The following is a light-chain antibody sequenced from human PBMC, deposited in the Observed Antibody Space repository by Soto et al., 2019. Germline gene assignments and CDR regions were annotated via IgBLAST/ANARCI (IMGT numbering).Light chain of an antibody. V-gene: IGLV2-14*01. CDR3: SSYTSSSTYV. CDR1: SSDVGGYNY. CDR2: EVS. J-gene: IGLJ1*01. Sequence: SALTRPASVSGSPGQSITIACTGTSSDVGGYNYVSWYQQHPGKAPKLMICEVSNRPSGVSNRFSGSKSGNTASLTISGLQAEDEADYYCSSYTSSSTYVFGTGTKVTVL.